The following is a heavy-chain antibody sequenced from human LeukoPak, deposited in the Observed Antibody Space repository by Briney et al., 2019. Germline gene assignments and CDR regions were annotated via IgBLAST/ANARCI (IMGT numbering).Heavy chain of an antibody. CDR1: GFNFGTHA. CDR2: IWRGGNYK. V-gene: IGHV3-33*01. D-gene: IGHD3-22*01. CDR3: ASGAYEDHDY. J-gene: IGHJ4*02. Sequence: GGSLRLSCSASGFNFGTHAMHWVRQAPGKGLEWVAMIWRGGNYKFYADSVKGRFSISRDDSRSDLSLQMDSLRVEDTALYYCASGAYEDHDYWGQGTLVTVSS.